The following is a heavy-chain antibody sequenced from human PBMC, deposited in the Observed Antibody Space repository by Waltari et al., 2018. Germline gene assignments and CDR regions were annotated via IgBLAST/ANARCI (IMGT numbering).Heavy chain of an antibody. J-gene: IGHJ5*01. CDR3: ARDRIAVSGSPPLSYNWFYF. V-gene: IGHV4-4*07. CDR1: SDSFKTSY. CDR2: IDSTGYT. Sequence: QVHLRESGPGLVKPSETLFLTCNVSSDSFKTSYWAWLRPAAGMLLEWIGRIDSTGYTRYSPSLGGRVTISIDPSQNPISLRLTSVTVADTAVYFCARDRIAVSGSPPLSYNWFYFWGQGTRVAVSS. D-gene: IGHD6-19*01.